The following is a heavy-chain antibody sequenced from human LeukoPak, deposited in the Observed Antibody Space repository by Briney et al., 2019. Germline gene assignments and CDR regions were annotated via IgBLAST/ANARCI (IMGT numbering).Heavy chain of an antibody. J-gene: IGHJ5*02. CDR3: ARGRGDYDFWGGYYPAWFDP. CDR2: IIPIFGTA. V-gene: IGHV1-69*01. D-gene: IGHD3-3*01. CDR1: GGTFSSYA. Sequence: SVKVSCTASGGTFSSYAISWVRQAPGQGLECMGGIIPIFGTANYAQKFQGRVTITADESTSTAYMELSSMRSEDTALYYCARGRGDYDFWGGYYPAWFDPWGQGTLVTVSS.